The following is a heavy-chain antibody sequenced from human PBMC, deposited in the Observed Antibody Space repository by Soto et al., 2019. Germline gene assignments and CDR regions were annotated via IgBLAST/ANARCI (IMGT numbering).Heavy chain of an antibody. CDR3: ARGEYYGSGNYFDY. V-gene: IGHV4-38-2*01. CDR1: GHSISSGYY. D-gene: IGHD3-10*01. CDR2: FYHSGST. J-gene: IGHJ4*02. Sequence: ETLALTCAASGHSISSGYYWGWIRQPPGKGLEWIGSFYHSGSTYYNPSLKSRVTISVDTSKNQFSLKLSSVTAADTAVYYCARGEYYGSGNYFDYWGQGTLVTVSS.